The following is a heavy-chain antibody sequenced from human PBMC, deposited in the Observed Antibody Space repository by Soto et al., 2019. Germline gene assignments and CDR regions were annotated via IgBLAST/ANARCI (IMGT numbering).Heavy chain of an antibody. CDR1: GFTFSNFA. J-gene: IGHJ4*02. CDR2: INDSGGST. D-gene: IGHD1-1*01. V-gene: IGHV3-23*01. Sequence: LRLSCAASGFTFSNFAMSWVRQAPGKGLEWVSTINDSGGSTYYADSVKGRFTISRDNSKNTLFLQINGLRAEDTAVYYCAKDPPTTGTTFDYWGRGTLVTVSS. CDR3: AKDPPTTGTTFDY.